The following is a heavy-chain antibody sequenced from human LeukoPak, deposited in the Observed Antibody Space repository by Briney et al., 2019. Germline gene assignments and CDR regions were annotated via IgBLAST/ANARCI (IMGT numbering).Heavy chain of an antibody. CDR3: AKGRPVRTSGWYFFDY. J-gene: IGHJ4*02. V-gene: IGHV3-23*01. D-gene: IGHD6-19*01. CDR2: ISKGGSDT. Sequence: GGSLRLSCAASGFTFSTYAMSWVRQAPGKGLEWISLISKGGSDTFYEDSVKGRFTISRDNSKDTQYLQMTGLRAEDTAVYYCAKGRPVRTSGWYFFDYWGQGTLVPVSS. CDR1: GFTFSTYA.